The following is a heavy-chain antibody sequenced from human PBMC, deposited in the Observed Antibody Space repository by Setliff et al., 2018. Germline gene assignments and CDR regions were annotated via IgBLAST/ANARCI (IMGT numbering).Heavy chain of an antibody. Sequence: GGSLRLSCAASGFTFGSYSFNWIRQAPGKGLEWISYISNSGNSIYYADSVKGRFTISRDNSKNSLYLQMNSLRVEDTSVYYCARGYYIPRGSHIVAYYYMDVWGKGTPVTVSS. CDR3: ARGYYIPRGSHIVAYYYMDV. J-gene: IGHJ6*03. V-gene: IGHV3-48*01. CDR2: ISNSGNSI. CDR1: GFTFGSYS. D-gene: IGHD3-3*01.